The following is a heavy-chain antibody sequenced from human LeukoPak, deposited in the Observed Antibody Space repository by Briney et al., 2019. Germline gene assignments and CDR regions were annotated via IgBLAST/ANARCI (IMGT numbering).Heavy chain of an antibody. CDR3: ARGGLNSNYFDS. CDR2: INDSGST. CDR1: GGSFSGYY. Sequence: SETLSLTCAVYGGSFSGYYWSWIRQPPGTGLEWIGEINDSGSTKYIPSLKSRVTISVDTSKKQFSLKVNSVTAADTAVYYCARGGLNSNYFDSWGQGTLVTVSS. V-gene: IGHV4-34*01. D-gene: IGHD4-11*01. J-gene: IGHJ4*02.